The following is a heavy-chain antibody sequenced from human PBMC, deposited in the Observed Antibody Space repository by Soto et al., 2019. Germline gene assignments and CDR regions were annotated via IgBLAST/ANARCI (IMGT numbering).Heavy chain of an antibody. V-gene: IGHV3-23*01. J-gene: IGHJ3*02. CDR2: IVDSGGRT. Sequence: EVHLLESGGDLVQPGGSLRLSCAASGFTFSNCAMNWVRQAPGKGLEWVAGIVDSGGRTFYADSVKGRFTISRDNSKKTLYLQMNSLRAEDTAVYYCANPSGYYFGLGSHDEASDMWGQGTGVTVFS. D-gene: IGHD3-10*01. CDR3: ANPSGYYFGLGSHDEASDM. CDR1: GFTFSNCA.